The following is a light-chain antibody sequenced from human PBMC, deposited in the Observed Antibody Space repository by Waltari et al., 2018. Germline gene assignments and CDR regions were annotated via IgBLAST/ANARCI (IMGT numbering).Light chain of an antibody. Sequence: VILTQSPATLSLSPGERATLSCRASQSISSYLAWYQQKPGQAPRLLIYGASSRATVIPDRFSGSVSGTEFTLTISSLEPEYFAVYYCQKYSSSPYSFGQGTKVEIK. V-gene: IGKV3-20*01. J-gene: IGKJ2*03. CDR2: GAS. CDR3: QKYSSSPYS. CDR1: QSISSY.